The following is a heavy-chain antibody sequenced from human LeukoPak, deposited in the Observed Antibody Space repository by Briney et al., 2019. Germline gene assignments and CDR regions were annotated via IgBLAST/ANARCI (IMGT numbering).Heavy chain of an antibody. V-gene: IGHV3-7*03. CDR2: IKQDGSEK. CDR1: GLTFSSYW. Sequence: GGSLRLSCAASGLTFSSYWMSWVRHAVGKGLEWVAHIKQDGSEKYYVDSVKGRFTISRDNAKNSLYLQMNSPRAEDTAVYYCARGFCDILPGYFCNWFDPWGQGTLVTVCS. CDR3: ARGFCDILPGYFCNWFDP. J-gene: IGHJ5*02. D-gene: IGHD3-9*01.